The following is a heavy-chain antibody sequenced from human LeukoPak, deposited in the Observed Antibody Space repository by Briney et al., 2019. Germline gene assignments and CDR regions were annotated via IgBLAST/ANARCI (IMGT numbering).Heavy chain of an antibody. Sequence: GGSLRLSCAASGFTFSSYSMNWVRQAPGKGLEWVSSISSSSSYIYYADSVKGRFTISRDNAKNSLYLQMNSLRAEDTAVYYCARERYCSSTSCARAFDIWGQGTMVTVSS. J-gene: IGHJ3*02. CDR2: ISSSSSYI. CDR3: ARERYCSSTSCARAFDI. CDR1: GFTFSSYS. D-gene: IGHD2-2*01. V-gene: IGHV3-21*01.